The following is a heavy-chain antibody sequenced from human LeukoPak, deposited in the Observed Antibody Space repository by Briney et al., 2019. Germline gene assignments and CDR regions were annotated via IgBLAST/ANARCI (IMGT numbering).Heavy chain of an antibody. Sequence: SVKVSCKASGGTVSSYAISWERQATGQGLEWMGGIIPIFGTANYAQKFQGRVTITADESTSTAYMELSSLRSEDTAVYYCAPMGGYGGNSHYFDYWGQGTLVTVSS. CDR2: IIPIFGTA. J-gene: IGHJ4*02. CDR3: APMGGYGGNSHYFDY. V-gene: IGHV1-69*13. D-gene: IGHD4-23*01. CDR1: GGTVSSYA.